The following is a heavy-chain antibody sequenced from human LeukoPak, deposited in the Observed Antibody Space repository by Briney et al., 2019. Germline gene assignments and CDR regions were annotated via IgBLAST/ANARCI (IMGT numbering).Heavy chain of an antibody. V-gene: IGHV4-59*01. CDR1: GGSISSYY. D-gene: IGHD5-24*01. Sequence: PSETLSLTCTVSGGSISSYYWSWIRQPPGKGLKWIGNIYYSGYTTYSPSLRSRVTISVDTSKNQFSLKLSSVTAADTAVYYCARTREEMAPFDAFDIWGQGTMVTVSS. J-gene: IGHJ3*02. CDR3: ARTREEMAPFDAFDI. CDR2: IYYSGYT.